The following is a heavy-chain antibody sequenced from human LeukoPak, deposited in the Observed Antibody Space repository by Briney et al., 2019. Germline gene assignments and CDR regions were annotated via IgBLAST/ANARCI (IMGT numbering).Heavy chain of an antibody. J-gene: IGHJ4*02. CDR3: ARALYGVSHDY. CDR2: IYSSGST. D-gene: IGHD4-17*01. V-gene: IGHV3-53*01. Sequence: PGGSLRLSCAASGFNGSSNYMNWVRQAPGKGLEWVSVIYSSGSTYYADSVKGRFTISRDNSKNPLYLQMNSLRAEDTAVYYCARALYGVSHDYWGQGTLVPVSS. CDR1: GFNGSSNY.